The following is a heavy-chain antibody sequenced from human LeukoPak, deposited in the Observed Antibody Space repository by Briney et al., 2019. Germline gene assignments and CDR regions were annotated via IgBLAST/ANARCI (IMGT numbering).Heavy chain of an antibody. J-gene: IGHJ4*02. CDR1: GFTFSSYS. Sequence: GGSLRHSCAASGFTFSSYSMNWVRQAPGKGLEWVSIISSSSSYIYYTDSVKGRFTVSRDNAKNLLYLQMNSLRVEDTAVYYCARDGGRMDYWGQGTLVTVSS. CDR3: ARDGGRMDY. D-gene: IGHD3-16*01. CDR2: ISSSSSYI. V-gene: IGHV3-21*01.